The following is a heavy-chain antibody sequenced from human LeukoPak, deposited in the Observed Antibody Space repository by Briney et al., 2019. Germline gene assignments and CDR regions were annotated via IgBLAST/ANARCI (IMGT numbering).Heavy chain of an antibody. J-gene: IGHJ4*02. V-gene: IGHV3-30*01. Sequence: PGGCLRLSCAASGFTFNAYAMHWVRQAPGKGLEWMTVVSNDGRDKHYADSVKGRFTISRDNSENTLYLQMNTLRAEDTAVYYCARDRNSPAIYYFDYWGQGTLVTVSS. CDR3: ARDRNSPAIYYFDY. D-gene: IGHD2-2*02. CDR1: GFTFNAYA. CDR2: VSNDGRDK.